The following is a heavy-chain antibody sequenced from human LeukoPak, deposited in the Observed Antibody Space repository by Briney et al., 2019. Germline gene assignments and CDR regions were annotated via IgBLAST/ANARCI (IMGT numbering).Heavy chain of an antibody. J-gene: IGHJ4*02. CDR2: INYSGST. CDR3: ARATDSNGWLFDY. CDR1: GGSISSSSYY. D-gene: IGHD6-19*01. V-gene: IGHV4-61*05. Sequence: PETLSLTCTVSGGSISSSSYYWGWIRQPPGKGLEWIGYINYSGSTNYNPSLKSRVTISVDTSRNQLSLKLTSVTAADTAVYYCARATDSNGWLFDYWGQGTLVTVSS.